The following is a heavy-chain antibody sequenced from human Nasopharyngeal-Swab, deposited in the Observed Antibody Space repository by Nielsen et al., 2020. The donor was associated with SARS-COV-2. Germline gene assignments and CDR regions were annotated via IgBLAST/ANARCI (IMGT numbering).Heavy chain of an antibody. Sequence: GESLKISCAASGFTFSSYSMNWVRQAPGKGLEWVSSISSSSSYIYYADSVKGRFTISRDNAKNSLYLQMNSLRAEDTAVYYCARRDTVTLYYYYYGMDVWGQGTTGTVSS. V-gene: IGHV3-21*01. D-gene: IGHD4-11*01. CDR3: ARRDTVTLYYYYYGMDV. CDR1: GFTFSSYS. CDR2: ISSSSSYI. J-gene: IGHJ6*02.